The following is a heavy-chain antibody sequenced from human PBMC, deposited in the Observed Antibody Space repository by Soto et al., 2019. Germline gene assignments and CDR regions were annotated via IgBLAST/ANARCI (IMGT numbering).Heavy chain of an antibody. Sequence: ASVKVSCKASGYTFTSYYMHWVRQAPGQGLEWMGIINPSGGSTSYAQKFQGRVTMTRDTSTSTVYMELSSLRSEDTALYYCARALTYYYDRTGYFDYWGQGTPVTVSS. V-gene: IGHV1-46*01. J-gene: IGHJ4*02. D-gene: IGHD3-22*01. CDR3: ARALTYYYDRTGYFDY. CDR2: INPSGGST. CDR1: GYTFTSYY.